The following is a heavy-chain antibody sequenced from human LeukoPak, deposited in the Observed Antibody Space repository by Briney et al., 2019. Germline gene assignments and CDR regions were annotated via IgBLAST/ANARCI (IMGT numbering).Heavy chain of an antibody. V-gene: IGHV3-48*01. J-gene: IGHJ4*02. CDR3: ASTYVWGSYRSASDY. CDR1: GFTFSSYS. CDR2: ISSSSSTI. D-gene: IGHD3-16*02. Sequence: GGSLRLSCAASGFTFSSYSMNWVRQAPGKGLEWVSYISSSSSTIYYADSVKGRFTISRDNAKNSLYLQMNSLRAEDTAVYYCASTYVWGSYRSASDYWGQGTLVTVSS.